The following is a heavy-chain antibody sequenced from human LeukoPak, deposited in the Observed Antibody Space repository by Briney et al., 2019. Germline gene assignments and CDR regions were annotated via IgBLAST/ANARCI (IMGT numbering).Heavy chain of an antibody. J-gene: IGHJ3*02. Sequence: SETLSLTCTVSGGSLSSYYWSWIRQPAGKGLEWIGRIYTSGSTNYNPSLKSRVTMSVDTSKNQFSLKLRSVTAADTAVYYCARPAGNYYSSGFLAFDIWGQGTMVTVSS. CDR3: ARPAGNYYSSGFLAFDI. D-gene: IGHD3-22*01. CDR1: GGSLSSYY. V-gene: IGHV4-4*07. CDR2: IYTSGST.